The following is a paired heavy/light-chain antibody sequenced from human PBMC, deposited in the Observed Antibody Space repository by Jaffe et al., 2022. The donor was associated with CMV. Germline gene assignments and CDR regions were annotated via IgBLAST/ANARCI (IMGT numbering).Heavy chain of an antibody. V-gene: IGHV3-21*01. J-gene: IGHJ4*02. CDR2: VSGSSRNI. CDR1: GFTFSSYS. D-gene: IGHD6-13*01. CDR3: ARGGIAEAGSDF. Sequence: EVQLVESGGDLVKPGGSLRLSCAASGFTFSSYSMNWVRQAPGKGLEWVSSVSGSSRNIYYADSVKGRFTISRDNAKNSLYLRLNGLRAEDTAVYYCARGGIAEAGSDFWGQGTLVTVSS.
Light chain of an antibody. CDR2: AAS. CDR3: HHYNDWPLT. J-gene: IGKJ4*01. V-gene: IGKV3-15*01. Sequence: EVVLTQFPATLSVSPGERATLSCRASQSVSSNLAWYQQKPGQAPRLLIYAASTRLSDIPARFSASGSGTDFTLTISSLQSEDFAVYYCHHYNDWPLTFGGGTTVEI. CDR1: QSVSSN.